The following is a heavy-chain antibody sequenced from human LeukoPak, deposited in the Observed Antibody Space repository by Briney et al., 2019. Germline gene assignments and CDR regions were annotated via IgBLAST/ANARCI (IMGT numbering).Heavy chain of an antibody. Sequence: SETLSLTCTVSGGSISSSSYYWGWIRQPPGKGLEWIGSIYYSGSTYYNPSLKSQVTISADTSKNQFSLKLSSVTAADTAVYYCARLGDYYDSSSYLPYWGQGTLVTVSS. D-gene: IGHD3-22*01. J-gene: IGHJ4*02. CDR2: IYYSGST. CDR1: GGSISSSSYY. V-gene: IGHV4-39*01. CDR3: ARLGDYYDSSSYLPY.